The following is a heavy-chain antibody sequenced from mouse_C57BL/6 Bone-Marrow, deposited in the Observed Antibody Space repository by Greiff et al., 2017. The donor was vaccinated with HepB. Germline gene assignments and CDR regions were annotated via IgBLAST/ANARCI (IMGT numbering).Heavy chain of an antibody. CDR1: GYTFTSYW. J-gene: IGHJ4*01. D-gene: IGHD1-1*01. Sequence: QVQLQQPGAELVMPGASVKLSCKASGYTFTSYWMHWVKQRPGQGLEWIGEIDPSDSYTNYNQKFKGKSTLTVDKSSSTAYMQLSSLTSEYSAVYYCVITTRAMDYWGQGTSVTVSS. V-gene: IGHV1-69*01. CDR3: VITTRAMDY. CDR2: IDPSDSYT.